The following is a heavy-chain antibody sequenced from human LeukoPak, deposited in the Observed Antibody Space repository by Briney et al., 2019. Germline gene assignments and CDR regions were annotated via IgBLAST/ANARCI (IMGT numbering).Heavy chain of an antibody. CDR2: IYYSGST. J-gene: IGHJ4*02. CDR1: GGSIGSYY. D-gene: IGHD2-15*01. CDR3: ARYYCSGGSCYHPGFDY. Sequence: PSETRSLTCTVSGGSIGSYYWSWIRQPPGQGLEWIGYIYYSGSTNYNPSLKSRVTISVDTSKNQFSLKLTSVTAADTAVYYCARYYCSGGSCYHPGFDYWGQGTLVTVSS. V-gene: IGHV4-59*08.